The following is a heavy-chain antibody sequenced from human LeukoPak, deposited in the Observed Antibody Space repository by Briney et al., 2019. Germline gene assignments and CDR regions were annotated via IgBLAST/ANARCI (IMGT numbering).Heavy chain of an antibody. CDR3: ARLFYSGYDFWSGYPYFDY. CDR1: GYSLTSYW. D-gene: IGHD3-3*01. CDR2: IYPGDSDT. J-gene: IGHJ4*02. V-gene: IGHV5-51*01. Sequence: GESLQISCKGSGYSLTSYWIGWVRQMPGKGLEWMGIIYPGDSDTRYSPSFQGQVTISADKSISTAYLQWSSLKASDTAMYYCARLFYSGYDFWSGYPYFDYWGQGTLVTVSS.